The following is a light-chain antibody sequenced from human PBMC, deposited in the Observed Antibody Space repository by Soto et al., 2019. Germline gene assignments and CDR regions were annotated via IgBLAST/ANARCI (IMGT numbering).Light chain of an antibody. Sequence: EIVLTQSPGTLSLSPGEGGTLSCRASLSFNSRYLAWYQQKPGQAPRLLIYGASVRATCIPDRFSGSGHGTDFTLTISRQEPEDFAEYFCQQDTGSPPTVGQGTKVAIK. CDR3: QQDTGSPPT. CDR2: GAS. CDR1: LSFNSRY. J-gene: IGKJ1*01. V-gene: IGKV3-20*01.